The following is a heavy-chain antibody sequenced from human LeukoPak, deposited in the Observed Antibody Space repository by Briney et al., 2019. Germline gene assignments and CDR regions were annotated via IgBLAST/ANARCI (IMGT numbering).Heavy chain of an antibody. CDR1: GFAFNMYP. CDR2: ISIDGTNY. CDR3: ARGLSDSPPTLDY. Sequence: GGSLRLSCEASGFAFNMYPLHWVRQAPGKGLEWVAVISIDGTNYLDANPVKGRFTISRDNSKNTVYLQMNSLGPEDTAIYFCARGLSDSPPTLDYWGQGTLVAVSS. D-gene: IGHD2-21*01. J-gene: IGHJ4*02. V-gene: IGHV3-30-3*01.